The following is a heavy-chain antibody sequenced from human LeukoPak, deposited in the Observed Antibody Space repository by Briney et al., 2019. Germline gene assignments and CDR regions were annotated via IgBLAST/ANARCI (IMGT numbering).Heavy chain of an antibody. CDR1: GGSISSGGYY. Sequence: SQTLSLTCTDSGGSISSGGYYWSWIRQPPGKGLEWIGYLYYTGSTNYNPSLKSRVTISVDTSKNQFSLKLSSVTAADTAVYYCASIDIAAVFFDYWGQGTLVTVSS. CDR3: ASIDIAAVFFDY. D-gene: IGHD6-13*01. CDR2: LYYTGST. V-gene: IGHV4-61*08. J-gene: IGHJ4*02.